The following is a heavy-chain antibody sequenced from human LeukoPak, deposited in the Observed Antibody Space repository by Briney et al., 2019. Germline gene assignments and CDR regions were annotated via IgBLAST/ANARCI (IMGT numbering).Heavy chain of an antibody. CDR3: AKDLIRDSSGYYYSNAFDI. V-gene: IGHV3-9*03. Sequence: QSGGSLRLSCAASGFTFSSYSMNWVRQAPGKGLEWVSGISWNSGSIGYADSVKGRFTISRDNAKNSLYLQMSSLRAEDMALYYCAKDLIRDSSGYYYSNAFDIWGQGTMVTVSP. D-gene: IGHD3-22*01. J-gene: IGHJ3*02. CDR2: ISWNSGSI. CDR1: GFTFSSYS.